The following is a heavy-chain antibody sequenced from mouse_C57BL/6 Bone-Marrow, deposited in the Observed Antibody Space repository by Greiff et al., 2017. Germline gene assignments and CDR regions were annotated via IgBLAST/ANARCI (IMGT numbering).Heavy chain of an antibody. CDR1: GYTFTDYY. D-gene: IGHD2-12*01. V-gene: IGHV1-26*01. Sequence: VQLQQSGPELVKPGASVKISCKASGYTFTDYYMNWVKQSHGKSLEWIGDINPNNGGTSYNQKFKGKATLTVDKSSSTAYMELRSLTSEDSAVYYCARESYDGYAMDYWGQGTSVTVSS. CDR2: INPNNGGT. CDR3: ARESYDGYAMDY. J-gene: IGHJ4*01.